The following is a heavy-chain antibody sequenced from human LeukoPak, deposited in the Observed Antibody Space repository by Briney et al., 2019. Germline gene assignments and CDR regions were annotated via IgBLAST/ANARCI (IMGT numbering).Heavy chain of an antibody. D-gene: IGHD6-25*01. Sequence: ASVKVSCKASGYTFTGYYMHWVRQAPGQGLEWMGWINPNSGGTNYAQKFQGRVTMTRDTSISTAYMEMSRLRSDDTAVYYCARGYRANDPHSGYWGQGALVAVCS. V-gene: IGHV1-2*02. CDR2: INPNSGGT. CDR1: GYTFTGYY. J-gene: IGHJ4*02. CDR3: ARGYRANDPHSGY.